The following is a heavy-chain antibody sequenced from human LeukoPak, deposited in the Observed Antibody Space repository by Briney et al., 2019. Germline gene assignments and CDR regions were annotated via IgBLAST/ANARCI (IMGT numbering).Heavy chain of an antibody. CDR2: ISGSGGST. CDR1: GFTFSSHA. V-gene: IGHV3-23*01. J-gene: IGHJ2*01. CDR3: AKDWTGTKPFDL. Sequence: GGSLRLSCAASGFTFSSHAMSWVRQAPGKGLEWVSAISGSGGSTYYADSVKGRFTISRDNSKNTLYLQMNSLRAEDRAVYYCAKDWTGTKPFDLWGRGTLVTVSS. D-gene: IGHD3/OR15-3a*01.